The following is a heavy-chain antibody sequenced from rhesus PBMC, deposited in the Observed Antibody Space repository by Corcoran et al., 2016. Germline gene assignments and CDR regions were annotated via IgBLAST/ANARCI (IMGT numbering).Heavy chain of an antibody. D-gene: IGHD3-16*01. V-gene: IGHV4-76*01. CDR2: IYGSSGST. CDR3: ARLVITTLDY. J-gene: IGHJ4*01. Sequence: QVQLQESGPGVVKPSETLSLTCAVSGDSISSGYDWSWIRQPPGKGLEWIGYIYGSSGSTNYNPSLKNRVTISKDTSTNQFSLKLSSVTAADTAVYYCARLVITTLDYWGQGVLVTVSS. CDR1: GDSISSGYD.